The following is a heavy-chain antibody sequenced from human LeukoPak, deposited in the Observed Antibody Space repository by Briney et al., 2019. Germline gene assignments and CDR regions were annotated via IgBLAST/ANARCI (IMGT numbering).Heavy chain of an antibody. D-gene: IGHD5-12*01. V-gene: IGHV1-46*01. CDR1: GYTFTSYY. J-gene: IGHJ5*02. CDR2: INPSGGST. Sequence: ASVKVSCKASGYTFTSYYMHWVRQAPGQGLEWMGIINPSGGSTSYAQKFQGRVTMTRDMSTSTVYMELSSLRSEDTAVYYCARGLIVATIGNWFDPWGQGTLATVSS. CDR3: ARGLIVATIGNWFDP.